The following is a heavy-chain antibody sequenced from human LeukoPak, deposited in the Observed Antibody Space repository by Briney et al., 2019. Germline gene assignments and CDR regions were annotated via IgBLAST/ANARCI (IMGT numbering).Heavy chain of an antibody. CDR2: IYHSGST. CDR3: ARGLGDY. D-gene: IGHD5/OR15-5a*01. CDR1: GYSISSGYY. J-gene: IGHJ4*02. Sequence: SETLSLTCTVSGYSISSGYYWGWIRQPPGKGLEWTGRIYHSGSTYYNPSLKSRVTISVDTSKNQFSLKLSSVTAADTAVYYCARGLGDYWGQGTLVTVSS. V-gene: IGHV4-38-2*02.